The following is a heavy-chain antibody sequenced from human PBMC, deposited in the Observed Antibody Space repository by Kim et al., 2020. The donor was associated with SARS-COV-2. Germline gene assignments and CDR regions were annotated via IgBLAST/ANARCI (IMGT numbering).Heavy chain of an antibody. CDR1: GFTFSSYA. J-gene: IGHJ4*01. Sequence: GGSLRLSCAASGFTFSSYAMSWVRQAPGKGLEWVSAISGSGGSTYYADSVKGRFTISRDNSKNTLYLQMNSLRAEDTAVYYCAKEVDYDVWSGYYTGLDYWGQGTLVTVSS. CDR2: ISGSGGST. D-gene: IGHD3-3*01. V-gene: IGHV3-23*01. CDR3: AKEVDYDVWSGYYTGLDY.